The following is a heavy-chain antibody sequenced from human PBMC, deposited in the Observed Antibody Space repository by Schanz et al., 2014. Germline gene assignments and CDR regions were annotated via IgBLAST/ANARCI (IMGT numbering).Heavy chain of an antibody. D-gene: IGHD4-17*01. V-gene: IGHV3-21*01. CDR3: ARKMKLGVYGGKGHDSLDI. J-gene: IGHJ3*02. CDR2: ISYGTSYI. CDR1: GFTFSSYS. Sequence: EVQLVESGGGLVQPGGSLRLSCTASGFTFSSYSMNWVRQAPGKGLEWVSSISYGTSYIYYAESVKGRFTISRDNAKNSLYLQMNGLRAEDTAVYYCARKMKLGVYGGKGHDSLDIWGQGTMVTVSS.